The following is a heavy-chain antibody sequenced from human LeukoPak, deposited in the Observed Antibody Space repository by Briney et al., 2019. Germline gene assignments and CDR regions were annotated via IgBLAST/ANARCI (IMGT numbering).Heavy chain of an antibody. CDR3: ARYSEVYYYVDV. CDR2: IRSYSSYI. Sequence: GGSLRLSCAASGFTFDTYNFNWVRQAPGRGLEWVATIRSYSSYIHYADSVKGRFIISRDDAKKSMYLQMNSLRVEDTAVYFCARYSEVYYYVDVWGTGTTVTVSS. J-gene: IGHJ6*03. V-gene: IGHV3-21*01. CDR1: GFTFDTYN. D-gene: IGHD2-21*01.